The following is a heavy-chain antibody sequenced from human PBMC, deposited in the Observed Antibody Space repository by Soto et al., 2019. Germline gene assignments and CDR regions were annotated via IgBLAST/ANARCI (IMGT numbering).Heavy chain of an antibody. V-gene: IGHV4-39*01. J-gene: IGHJ4*02. D-gene: IGHD5-18*01. CDR2: IYYSGST. CDR3: ARPHSLQLWLDFDY. Sequence: SETLSLTCTVSGGSISSSSYYWGWIRQPPGKRLEWIGSIYYSGSTYYNPSLKSRVTISVDTSKNQFSLKLSSVTAADTAVYYCARPHSLQLWLDFDYWGQGTLVTVSS. CDR1: GGSISSSSYY.